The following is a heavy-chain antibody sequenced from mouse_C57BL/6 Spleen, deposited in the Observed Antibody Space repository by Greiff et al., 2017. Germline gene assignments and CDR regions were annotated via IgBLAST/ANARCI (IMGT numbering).Heavy chain of an antibody. J-gene: IGHJ2*01. V-gene: IGHV1-52*01. CDR1: GYTFTSYW. CDR3: ARTGEPGGYFDY. Sequence: QVQLQQSGAELVRPGSSVKLSCKASGYTFTSYWMHWVKQRPIQGLEWFGNIYPSDSESPYNQKFKDQATLTVDKSSSTEYMRLSRLASEGSAVYCCARTGEPGGYFDYWGQGTTLTVSS. CDR2: IYPSDSES.